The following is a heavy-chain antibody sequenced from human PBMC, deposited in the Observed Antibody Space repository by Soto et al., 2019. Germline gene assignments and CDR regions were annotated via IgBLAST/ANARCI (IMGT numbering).Heavy chain of an antibody. J-gene: IGHJ4*02. CDR3: ARDKITGLFDY. CDR2: IYYTGLS. Sequence: AETLSLTCTVSGGSISSYYWSWIRQPPGKGLEWIGYIYYTGLSNSNPSLNSRVTMSVDRSKNQFSLKLTSVTAADTAVYYCARDKITGLFDYWGQGTLVTVSS. CDR1: GGSISSYY. V-gene: IGHV4-59*12. D-gene: IGHD2-8*02.